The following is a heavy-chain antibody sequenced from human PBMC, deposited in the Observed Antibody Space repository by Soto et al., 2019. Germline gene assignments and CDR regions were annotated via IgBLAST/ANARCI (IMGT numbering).Heavy chain of an antibody. V-gene: IGHV3-21*01. D-gene: IGHD6-6*01. CDR1: GFTFSSYS. Sequence: GGSLRLSCAASGFTFSSYSMNWVRQAPGKGLEWVSSISSSSSYIYYADSVKGRFTISRDNAKNSLYLQMNSLRAEDAAVYYSARDKKLKQLREIYYYGMDVWGQGTTVTVSS. CDR3: ARDKKLKQLREIYYYGMDV. CDR2: ISSSSSYI. J-gene: IGHJ6*02.